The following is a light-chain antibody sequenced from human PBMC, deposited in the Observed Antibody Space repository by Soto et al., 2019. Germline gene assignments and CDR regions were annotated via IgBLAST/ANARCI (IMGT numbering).Light chain of an antibody. CDR3: QQRSNWPRT. CDR1: QSVSSY. Sequence: EIVLAQFSTTLSFSPGERPTLSCRAGQSVSSYLAWYQQKPGQAPRLLIYDASNRATGIPDRFSGSGSGTDFTLTISSLEPEDFAVYYCQQRSNWPRTFGQGTKVDIK. V-gene: IGKV3-11*01. CDR2: DAS. J-gene: IGKJ1*01.